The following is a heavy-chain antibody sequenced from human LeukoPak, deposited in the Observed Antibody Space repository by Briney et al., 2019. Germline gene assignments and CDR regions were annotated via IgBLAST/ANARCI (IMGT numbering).Heavy chain of an antibody. CDR1: GGSISSYY. D-gene: IGHD3-22*01. CDR2: IYYSGST. CDR3: ARDRSYYDSSGYYDYYYYYGMDV. J-gene: IGHJ6*02. Sequence: PSETLSLTCTVSGGSISSYYWSWIRQPPGKGLEWIGYIYYSGSTNYNPSLKSRVTISADTSKNQFSLKLSSVTAADTAVYYCARDRSYYDSSGYYDYYYYYGMDVWGQGTTVTVSS. V-gene: IGHV4-59*01.